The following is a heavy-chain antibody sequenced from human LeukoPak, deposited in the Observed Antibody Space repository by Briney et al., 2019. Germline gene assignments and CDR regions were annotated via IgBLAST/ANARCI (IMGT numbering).Heavy chain of an antibody. CDR3: AREGYDGDYYPTYYYYYMDV. J-gene: IGHJ6*03. CDR2: IKNDGSGI. D-gene: IGHD4-17*01. CDR1: GFNFVNTW. Sequence: GGSLRLSCAASGFNFVNTWMHWVRQAPGKGLVWVARIKNDGSGIIYADSVEGRFTISRDNAKNTLYLQMNSLRAEDTAVYYCAREGYDGDYYPTYYYYYMDVWGKGTTVTISS. V-gene: IGHV3-74*01.